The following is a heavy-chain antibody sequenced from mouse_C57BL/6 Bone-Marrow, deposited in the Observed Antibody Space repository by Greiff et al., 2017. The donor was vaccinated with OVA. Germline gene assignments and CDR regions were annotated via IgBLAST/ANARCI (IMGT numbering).Heavy chain of an antibody. CDR1: GYTFTDYE. J-gene: IGHJ4*01. D-gene: IGHD1-1*01. CDR3: TRDDINYYAMEE. CDR2: IDPETGGT. V-gene: IGHV1-15*01. Sequence: VHLVESGAELVRPGASVTLSCKASGYTFTDYEMHWVKQTPVHGLEWIGAIDPETGGTAYNQKFTGKAILTADKSSSTAYMELRSLTSEDSAVDYSTRDDINYYAMEEWGEGTSVTVSS.